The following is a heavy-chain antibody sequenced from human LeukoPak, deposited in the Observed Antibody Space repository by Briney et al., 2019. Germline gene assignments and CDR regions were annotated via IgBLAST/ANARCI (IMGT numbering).Heavy chain of an antibody. V-gene: IGHV7-4-1*02. CDR1: GYTFTSYA. Sequence: GASVKVSCKASGYTFTSYAMNWVRQAPGQGLEWMGWINTNTGNPTYAQGFTGRFVFSLDTSVSTAYLQISSLKAEDTAVYYCARGRYCSSTSCYDDGQMRGPYFDYWGQGTLVTVSS. J-gene: IGHJ4*02. D-gene: IGHD2-2*01. CDR3: ARGRYCSSTSCYDDGQMRGPYFDY. CDR2: INTNTGNP.